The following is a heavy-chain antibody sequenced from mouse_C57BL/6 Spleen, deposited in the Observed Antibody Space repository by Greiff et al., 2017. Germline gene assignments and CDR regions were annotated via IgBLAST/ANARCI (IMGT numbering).Heavy chain of an antibody. CDR3: ARDYYGSSPYWYFDV. CDR2: INPSNGGT. D-gene: IGHD1-1*01. V-gene: IGHV1-53*01. Sequence: QVQLQQPGTELVKPGASVKLSCKASGYTFTSYWMHWVKQRPGQGLEWIGNINPSNGGTNYNEKFKSKAALTVDKSSSTAYMQLSSLTSEDSAVYYCARDYYGSSPYWYFDVWGTGTTVTVSS. J-gene: IGHJ1*03. CDR1: GYTFTSYW.